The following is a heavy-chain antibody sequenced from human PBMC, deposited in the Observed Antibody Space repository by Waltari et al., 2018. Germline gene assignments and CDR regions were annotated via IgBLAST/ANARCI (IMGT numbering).Heavy chain of an antibody. CDR2: LGSVGRYM. J-gene: IGHJ6*01. CDR1: GFTFNRYR. V-gene: IGHV3-21*02. Sequence: EVQLVESGGGLVKPGGSLRLSCAASGFTFNRYRMNWVRQAPGRGREWVSSLGSVGRYMYYAEFGKGRCTISRDNTKLYLQMDSLRVEDTAVYYCARGEQENSFSKYYNGMDVWGQGTVVTVSS. CDR3: ARGEQENSFSKYYNGMDV. D-gene: IGHD1-26*01.